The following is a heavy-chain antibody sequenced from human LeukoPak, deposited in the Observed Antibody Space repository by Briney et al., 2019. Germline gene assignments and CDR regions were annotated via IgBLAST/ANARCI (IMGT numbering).Heavy chain of an antibody. D-gene: IGHD5-24*01. V-gene: IGHV4-34*01. Sequence: PSETLSLTCAVYGGSFSGYYWSWIRQPPGKGLEWIGEINHSGSTNYNPSFKSRVTISVDTSKNQFSLKLSSVTAADTAVYYCARREAAFDIWGQGTMVTVSS. J-gene: IGHJ3*02. CDR3: ARREAAFDI. CDR1: GGSFSGYY. CDR2: INHSGST.